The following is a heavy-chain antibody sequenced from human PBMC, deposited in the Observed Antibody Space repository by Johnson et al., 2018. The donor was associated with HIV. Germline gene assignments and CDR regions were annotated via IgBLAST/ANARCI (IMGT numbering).Heavy chain of an antibody. J-gene: IGHJ3*02. CDR1: GFTVSSNY. D-gene: IGHD6-13*01. V-gene: IGHV3-53*01. CDR2: IYSGGST. CDR3: ARDPVSSSWGWHAFDI. Sequence: VQLVESGGGLIQPGGSLRLSCAASGFTVSSNYMSWVRQAPGQGLEWVSVIYSGGSTYYADSVKGRFTISRDNSKNTLYLQMNSLRAEDTAVYYCARDPVSSSWGWHAFDIRGQGEWSPSLQ.